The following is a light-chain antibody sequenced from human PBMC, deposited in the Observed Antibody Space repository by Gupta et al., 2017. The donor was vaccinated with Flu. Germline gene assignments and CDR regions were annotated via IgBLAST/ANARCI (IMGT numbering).Light chain of an antibody. CDR2: GAT. V-gene: IGKV3-15*01. CDR1: LSVKLN. Sequence: EEVMTHSPATLSVSPGERVTLSCRASLSVKLNLAWYQQKPGRTPRLLIYGATTRATGIPARFSGSGFGTDFTLTISSLQSEDFGIYYCQQYNNWPPITFGQGTRMEIK. CDR3: QQYNNWPPIT. J-gene: IGKJ5*01.